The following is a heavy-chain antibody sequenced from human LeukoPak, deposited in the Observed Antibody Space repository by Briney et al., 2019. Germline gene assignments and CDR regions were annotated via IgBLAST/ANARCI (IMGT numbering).Heavy chain of an antibody. J-gene: IGHJ5*02. V-gene: IGHV3-30*18. D-gene: IGHD5-18*01. CDR3: AKDLGVYSYGYNWFDP. CDR2: ISYDGSNK. CDR1: GFTFSSYG. Sequence: PGGSLRLSCAASGFTFSSYGMHWVRQAPGKGLEGVAVISYDGSNKYYADSVKGRFTVSTYNSKTTLYLQMNSLRAEDTAVYYCAKDLGVYSYGYNWFDPWGQGTLVTVSS.